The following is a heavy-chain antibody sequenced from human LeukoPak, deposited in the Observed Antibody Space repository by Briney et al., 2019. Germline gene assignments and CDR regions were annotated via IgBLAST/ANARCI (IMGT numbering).Heavy chain of an antibody. J-gene: IGHJ5*02. CDR1: GFTFSSYW. Sequence: GGSLRLSCAASGFTFSSYWMSWVRQAPGKGLEWAANIKQDGSEKYYVDSVKGRFTISRDNAKNSLYLQMNSLRDEDTAVYYCARDREDGYNSRFDPWGQGTLVTVSS. CDR2: IKQDGSEK. CDR3: ARDREDGYNSRFDP. V-gene: IGHV3-7*01. D-gene: IGHD5-12*01.